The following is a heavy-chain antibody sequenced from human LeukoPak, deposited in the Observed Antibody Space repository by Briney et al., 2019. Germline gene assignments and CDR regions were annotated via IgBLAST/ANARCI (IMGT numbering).Heavy chain of an antibody. J-gene: IGHJ4*02. D-gene: IGHD6-13*01. V-gene: IGHV1-2*02. CDR2: INPNSGGT. CDR3: ARGPIAAAGTIDY. Sequence: ASVKASCEASGYTFIAYYIHWVRQAPGQGLEWMGWINPNSGGTNYAQKFQGRVTMTRDTSISAAYMELSRLRSDDTAVYYCARGPIAAAGTIDYWGQGTLVTVSS. CDR1: GYTFIAYY.